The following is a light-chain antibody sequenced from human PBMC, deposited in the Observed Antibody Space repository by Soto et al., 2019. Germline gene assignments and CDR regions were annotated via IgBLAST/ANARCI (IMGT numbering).Light chain of an antibody. J-gene: IGKJ5*01. CDR2: GAS. V-gene: IGKV3-20*01. CDR1: QTVRNNY. CDR3: QQYGSSRT. Sequence: EFVLTQSPGTLSLSPGERATLSCRASQTVRNNYLAWYQQKPGQAPRLLIYGASSRATGIPDRFSGSGSGTDFTLTITRLEPEDFAIYYCQQYGSSRTFGQGTRLEIK.